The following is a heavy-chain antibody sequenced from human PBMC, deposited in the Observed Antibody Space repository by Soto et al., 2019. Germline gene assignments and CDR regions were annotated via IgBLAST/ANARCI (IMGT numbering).Heavy chain of an antibody. Sequence: PSETLSLTCVVSGGSISCSNWWSWVRQPPGKGLEWIGEIYHSGRTNYNPSLKSRVTISLDKSKNQFSLKLSSVTAADTAVYYCARLRTYDLMTAPDYWGQGTLVTVSS. D-gene: IGHD3-9*01. CDR2: IYHSGRT. V-gene: IGHV4-4*02. J-gene: IGHJ4*02. CDR1: GGSISCSNW. CDR3: ARLRTYDLMTAPDY.